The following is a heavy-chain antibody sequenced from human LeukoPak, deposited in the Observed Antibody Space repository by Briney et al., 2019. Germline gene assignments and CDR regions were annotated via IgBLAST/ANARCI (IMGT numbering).Heavy chain of an antibody. J-gene: IGHJ5*02. D-gene: IGHD1-26*01. CDR3: ATETIGSYLRLFDP. Sequence: ASVKVSCKVSGYTLTELSIHWVRQAPGKGLEWMGGFDPEDGETIYAQKFQGRVTMTEDTSTDTAYMELSSLRSEDTAVYYCATETIGSYLRLFDPWGQGTLVSVSS. V-gene: IGHV1-24*01. CDR1: GYTLTELS. CDR2: FDPEDGET.